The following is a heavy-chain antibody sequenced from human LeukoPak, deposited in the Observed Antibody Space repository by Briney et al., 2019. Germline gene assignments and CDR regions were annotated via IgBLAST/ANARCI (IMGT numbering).Heavy chain of an antibody. D-gene: IGHD3-16*01. CDR2: IHSDGTT. J-gene: IGHJ4*02. Sequence: GGSLTLSCAASGFIVRPTFMSWVRQAPGKGLECVSLIHSDGTTFYADSVKGRFTISRDDSKNTLYLQMNSLRDDDTAVYYCATGRGDNWGQGTLVTVSS. V-gene: IGHV3-53*01. CDR1: GFIVRPTF. CDR3: ATGRGDN.